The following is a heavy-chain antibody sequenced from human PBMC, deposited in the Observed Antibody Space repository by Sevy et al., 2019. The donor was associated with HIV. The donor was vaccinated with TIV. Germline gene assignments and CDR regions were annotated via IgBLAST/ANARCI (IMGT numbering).Heavy chain of an antibody. CDR1: GFTFSSYA. V-gene: IGHV3-23*01. D-gene: IGHD3-10*01. Sequence: GGSLRLSCAASGFTFSSYAMSWVRQAPGKGLEWVSAISGSGGSTYYADSVKGRFTISRDNSKNTLYLQMNSLRAEDTAVYYCAKAPNPLLWFGESLDYWGQRTLVTVSS. J-gene: IGHJ4*02. CDR3: AKAPNPLLWFGESLDY. CDR2: ISGSGGST.